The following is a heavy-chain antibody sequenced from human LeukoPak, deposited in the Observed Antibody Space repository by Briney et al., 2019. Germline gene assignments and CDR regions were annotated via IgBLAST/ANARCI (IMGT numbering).Heavy chain of an antibody. Sequence: SETLSLTCTVSGGSFSSSGCIGGWIRQSPGKGLEWIGSVYYSGSTYYNPSLKGRVTISVDTSKNQFSLRLNSVTATDTAVYYCARHAGHSGRNLFAFDIWGQGTMVTVSS. V-gene: IGHV4-39*01. J-gene: IGHJ3*02. CDR3: ARHAGHSGRNLFAFDI. CDR1: GGSFSSSGCI. CDR2: VYYSGST. D-gene: IGHD1-26*01.